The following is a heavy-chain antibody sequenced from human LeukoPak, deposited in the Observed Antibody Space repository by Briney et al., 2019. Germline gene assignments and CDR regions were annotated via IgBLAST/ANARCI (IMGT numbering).Heavy chain of an antibody. D-gene: IGHD1-14*01. V-gene: IGHV1-69*04. CDR1: GGTFSSYA. J-gene: IGHJ4*02. CDR3: ATRTGQSFDY. CDR2: IIPILGIA. Sequence: GASVTVSCKTSGGTFSSYAISWVRQAPGQGLEWMGRIIPILGIANYAQKFQGRVTITAEKSTSTAYMELSSLRSEDTAVYYCATRTGQSFDYWGQGTLVTVSS.